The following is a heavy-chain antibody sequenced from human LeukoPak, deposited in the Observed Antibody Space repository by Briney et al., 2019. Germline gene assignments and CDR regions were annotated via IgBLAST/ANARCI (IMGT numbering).Heavy chain of an antibody. Sequence: SQTLSLTCTVPVGSISSGSYYWSWIRQPAGKGLEWLGRIYTSGSTNYNPSLKSRVTISVDTSKNQFSLKLSSVTAADTAVYYCARSPDYYDSSGLDYWGQGTLVTVSS. CDR2: IYTSGST. CDR1: VGSISSGSYY. V-gene: IGHV4-61*02. CDR3: ARSPDYYDSSGLDY. D-gene: IGHD3-22*01. J-gene: IGHJ4*02.